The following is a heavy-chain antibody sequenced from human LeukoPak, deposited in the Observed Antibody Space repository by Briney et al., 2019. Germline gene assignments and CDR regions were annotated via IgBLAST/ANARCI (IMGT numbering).Heavy chain of an antibody. CDR1: GYTFTSYY. V-gene: IGHV1-46*01. CDR2: INPSGGST. D-gene: IGHD5-18*01. Sequence: ASVTVSSKASGYTFTSYYMHWVRQAPGQGLEWKGIINPSGGSTSYAQKFQGRVTMTRDTSTSTVYMELSSLRSEDTAVYYCARDPDTAMVIGSYYFDYWGQGTLVTVSS. J-gene: IGHJ4*02. CDR3: ARDPDTAMVIGSYYFDY.